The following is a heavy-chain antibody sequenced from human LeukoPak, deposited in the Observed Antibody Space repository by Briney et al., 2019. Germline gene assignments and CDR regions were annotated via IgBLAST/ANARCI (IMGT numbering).Heavy chain of an antibody. CDR2: ISYDGSNK. Sequence: PGGSLRLSCAASGFTFSSYAMHWVRQAPGKGLEWVAVISYDGSNKYYADSVKGRFTISRDNSKNTLYLQMNSLRAEDTAVYYCARSDYYDSSGYYLEDYWGQGTLVTVSS. V-gene: IGHV3-30-3*01. CDR3: ARSDYYDSSGYYLEDY. D-gene: IGHD3-22*01. CDR1: GFTFSSYA. J-gene: IGHJ4*02.